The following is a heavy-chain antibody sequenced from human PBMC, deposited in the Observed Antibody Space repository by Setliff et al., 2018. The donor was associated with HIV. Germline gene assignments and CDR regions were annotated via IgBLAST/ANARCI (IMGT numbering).Heavy chain of an antibody. CDR3: ARGRSWVSGY. CDR1: GGSFSGYY. D-gene: IGHD6-13*01. Sequence: PSETLSLTCAVYGGSFSGYYWSWIRQPPGKGLEWIGEINHSGSTNYNPSLKSRVTISVDTSKNQFSLKLSSVTAADTAVYYCARGRSWVSGYWGQGTLVTVSS. J-gene: IGHJ4*02. V-gene: IGHV4-34*01. CDR2: INHSGST.